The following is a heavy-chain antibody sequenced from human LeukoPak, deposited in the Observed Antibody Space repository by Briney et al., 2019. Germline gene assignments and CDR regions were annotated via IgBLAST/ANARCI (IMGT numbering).Heavy chain of an antibody. CDR1: GFTFSSYA. D-gene: IGHD3-22*01. V-gene: IGHV3-23*01. CDR3: AKKGPYYYDSSGYFPFDY. Sequence: PGGSLRHSCAASGFTFSSYAMSWVRQAPGKGLEWVSAISGSGGSTYYADSVKGRFTISRDNSKNTLYLQMNSLRAEDTAVCYCAKKGPYYYDSSGYFPFDYWGQGTLVTVSS. J-gene: IGHJ4*02. CDR2: ISGSGGST.